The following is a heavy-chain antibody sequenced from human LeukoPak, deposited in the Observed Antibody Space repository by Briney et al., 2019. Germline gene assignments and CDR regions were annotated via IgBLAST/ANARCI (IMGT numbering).Heavy chain of an antibody. V-gene: IGHV4-30-4*08. CDR2: IYYSGST. CDR3: AKSSGYPPYYYYYYMDV. Sequence: PSETLSLTCTVSGGSISSGGYYWSWIRQPPGKGLEWIGYIYYSGSTYYNPSLKSRVTISVDTSKNQFSLKLSSVTAADTAVYYCAKSSGYPPYYYYYYMDVWGKGTTVTVSS. CDR1: GGSISSGGYY. J-gene: IGHJ6*03. D-gene: IGHD3-22*01.